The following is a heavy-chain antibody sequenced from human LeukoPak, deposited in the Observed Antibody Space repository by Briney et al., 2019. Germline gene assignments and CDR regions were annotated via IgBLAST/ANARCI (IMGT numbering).Heavy chain of an antibody. D-gene: IGHD6-19*01. J-gene: IGHJ4*02. V-gene: IGHV3-23*01. Sequence: PGGSLRLSCAASGFTFSSYAMSWVRQAPGKGLEWVSAISGSGGSTYYADSVKGRFTISRDNSKNTLYLQMNSLRAEDTAVYYCAKWRSGWYRGWEYYFDYWGQGTLVTVSS. CDR2: ISGSGGST. CDR3: AKWRSGWYRGWEYYFDY. CDR1: GFTFSSYA.